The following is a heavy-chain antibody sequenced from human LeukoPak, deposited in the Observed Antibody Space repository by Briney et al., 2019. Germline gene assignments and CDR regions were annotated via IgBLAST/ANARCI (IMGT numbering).Heavy chain of an antibody. J-gene: IGHJ4*02. CDR2: ISGDGGST. V-gene: IGHV3-23*01. CDR1: GFTFTTYA. CDR3: AKDGRWYYFGSGSYFDY. D-gene: IGHD3-10*01. Sequence: PGGSLRLSCAASGFTFTTYAMSWVRQAPGKGLEWVSGISGDGGSTYYADSAKGRFTISRDNSQNTLYLQMNSLRAEDTAVYYCAKDGRWYYFGSGSYFDYWGQGTLVTVSS.